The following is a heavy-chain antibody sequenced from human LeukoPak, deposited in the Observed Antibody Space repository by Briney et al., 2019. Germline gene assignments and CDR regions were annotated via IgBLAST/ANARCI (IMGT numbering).Heavy chain of an antibody. Sequence: GGSLRLSCAASGFTFSSYAMHWVRQAPGKGLEYVSAISSNGGSTYYANSVKGRFTISRDNSKNTLYLQMGSLRAEDMAVYYCARASGDYGGGFDPWGQGTLVTVSS. CDR2: ISSNGGST. V-gene: IGHV3-64*01. J-gene: IGHJ5*02. D-gene: IGHD4-23*01. CDR3: ARASGDYGGGFDP. CDR1: GFTFSSYA.